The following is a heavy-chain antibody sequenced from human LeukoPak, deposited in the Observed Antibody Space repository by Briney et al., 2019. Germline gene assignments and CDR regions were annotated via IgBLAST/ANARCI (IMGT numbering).Heavy chain of an antibody. CDR1: GCTFTRYG. V-gene: IGHV1-18*01. CDR2: IRAYNGNT. J-gene: IGHJ4*02. Sequence: GASVKVSCKAFGCTFTRYGISRGRKAPGQGLEWMGWIRAYNGNTNYAQKLQGRATMTTHTSTSTAHMELRSRRSDDTAVNYCASHLNLYDSSGYYYVPPFDYWGQGTLVTVSS. CDR3: ASHLNLYDSSGYYYVPPFDY. D-gene: IGHD3-22*01.